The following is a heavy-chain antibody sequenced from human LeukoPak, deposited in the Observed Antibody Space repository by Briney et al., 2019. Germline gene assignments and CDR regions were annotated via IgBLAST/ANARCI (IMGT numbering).Heavy chain of an antibody. J-gene: IGHJ6*03. Sequence: GGSLRLSCAASGFTFSSYAMSWVRQAPGKGLEWVASISSNSRNTHYADSLKGRFTISRDNAKNSLYLQMNSLRAEDTAVYYCAKQSRITIFGDNYMDVWGKGTTVTVSS. V-gene: IGHV3-21*01. CDR2: ISSNSRNT. D-gene: IGHD3-3*01. CDR1: GFTFSSYA. CDR3: AKQSRITIFGDNYMDV.